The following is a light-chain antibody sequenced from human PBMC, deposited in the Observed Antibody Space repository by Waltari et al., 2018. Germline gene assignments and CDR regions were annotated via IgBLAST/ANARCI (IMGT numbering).Light chain of an antibody. J-gene: IGLJ3*02. CDR3: SCRENTGFHWV. CDR2: GQN. V-gene: IGLV3-19*01. Sequence: SSELTQDPAVSVALGQTVRITCQGDSLQSYYANWHQQKPGHAPLLPFFGQNNRPPGTPDRFSGSTSGDTASLTITGARAEDDADYYCSCRENTGFHWVFGGGTKLTVL. CDR1: SLQSYY.